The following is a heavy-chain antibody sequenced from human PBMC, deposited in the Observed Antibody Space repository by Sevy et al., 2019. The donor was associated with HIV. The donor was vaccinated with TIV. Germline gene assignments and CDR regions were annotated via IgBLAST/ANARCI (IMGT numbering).Heavy chain of an antibody. Sequence: GGSLRLSCTSSGLSFNNYALTWVRQAPGKGLEWVSTISHSGDNTNYADSVKGRFIISRDNSENKRYLQMNSLRAEDTALYYCAGRKVGDFWSGSVRGPWAGGPLFDYWGQGTLVTVSS. D-gene: IGHD3-3*01. CDR1: GLSFNNYA. V-gene: IGHV3-23*01. J-gene: IGHJ4*02. CDR2: ISHSGDNT. CDR3: AGRKVGDFWSGSVRGPWAGGPLFDY.